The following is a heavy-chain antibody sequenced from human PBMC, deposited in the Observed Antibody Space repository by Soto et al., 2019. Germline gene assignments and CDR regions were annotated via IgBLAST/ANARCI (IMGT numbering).Heavy chain of an antibody. J-gene: IGHJ6*03. Sequence: QVQLVQSGAEVRKPGASVTVSCRSSGDSFNDYYIHWVRQAPGQGFEWMGWINPNGGVTKYAKKFQGWVSMTRDTSIRTVYMQLSRLRSDDTAVYYCARESGAATATLDYYYFDMDVWGTGTTVTVSS. CDR2: INPNGGVT. CDR1: GDSFNDYY. D-gene: IGHD6-25*01. CDR3: ARESGAATATLDYYYFDMDV. V-gene: IGHV1-2*04.